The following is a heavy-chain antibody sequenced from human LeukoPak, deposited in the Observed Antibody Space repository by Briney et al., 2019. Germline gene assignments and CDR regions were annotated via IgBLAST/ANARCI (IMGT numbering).Heavy chain of an antibody. V-gene: IGHV4-59*01. CDR3: ASGIVGATSGPFDY. D-gene: IGHD1-26*01. CDR1: GGSIGSYY. Sequence: SETLSLTCTVSGGSIGSYYWSWIRQPPGKGLEWIGYIYYSGSTNYNPSLKNRVTISGDTSKNQFSLKLTSVTAADTAVYYCASGIVGATSGPFDYWGQGTLVTVSS. J-gene: IGHJ4*02. CDR2: IYYSGST.